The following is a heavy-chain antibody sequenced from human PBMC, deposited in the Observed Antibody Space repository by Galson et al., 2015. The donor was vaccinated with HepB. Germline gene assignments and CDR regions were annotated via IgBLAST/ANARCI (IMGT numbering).Heavy chain of an antibody. J-gene: IGHJ6*02. V-gene: IGHV3-30-3*01. CDR1: GFTFSSYA. CDR3: ARDNCCGDYVGLWIRYYYYGMDV. CDR2: ISYDGSNK. Sequence: SLRLSCAASGFTFSSYAMHWVRQAPGKGLEWVAVISYDGSNKYYTDSVKGRFTISRDNSKNTLYLQMNSLRAEDTAVYYCARDNCCGDYVGLWIRYYYYGMDVWGQGTTVTVSS. D-gene: IGHD4-17*01.